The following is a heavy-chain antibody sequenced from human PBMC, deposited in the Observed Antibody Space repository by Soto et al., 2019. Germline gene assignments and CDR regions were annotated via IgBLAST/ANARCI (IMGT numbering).Heavy chain of an antibody. Sequence: GGSLRLSCAASGFTFSSYWMHWVRQAPGKGLVWVSRINSDGSSTSYADSVKGRFTISRDNAKNTLYLQMNSLRAEDTAVYYYARDPLTYSSSWYYDYYYYYGMDVWGQGTTVTVSS. CDR1: GFTFSSYW. CDR3: ARDPLTYSSSWYYDYYYYYGMDV. D-gene: IGHD6-13*01. CDR2: INSDGSST. J-gene: IGHJ6*02. V-gene: IGHV3-74*01.